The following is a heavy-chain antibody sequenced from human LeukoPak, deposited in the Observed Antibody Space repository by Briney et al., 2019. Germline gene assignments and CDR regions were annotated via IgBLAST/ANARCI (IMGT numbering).Heavy chain of an antibody. CDR3: ARDRGNYYGSGSCEKVLDV. Sequence: SQTLSLTCTVSGVSISSGDYYWSWIRQPPGKGLEWIGYIYYSGRTYYNPSLKSRVTISADTSKNQFSLKLSSVTAADTAVYYCARDRGNYYGSGSCEKVLDVWGQGTTVTVSS. V-gene: IGHV4-30-4*08. J-gene: IGHJ6*02. D-gene: IGHD3-10*01. CDR1: GVSISSGDYY. CDR2: IYYSGRT.